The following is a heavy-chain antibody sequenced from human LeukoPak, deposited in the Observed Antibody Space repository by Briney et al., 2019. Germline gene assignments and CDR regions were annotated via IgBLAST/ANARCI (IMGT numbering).Heavy chain of an antibody. V-gene: IGHV4-34*01. Sequence: SETLSLTCAVYGGSFSGYYWSWIRQPPGKGLEWIGEINHSGSTNYNPSLKSRVTISVDTSKNQFSLKLSSVTAADTAVYYCARGLGGIVATTYYYYMDVWGKGTTVTVSS. CDR3: ARGLGGIVATTYYYYMDV. J-gene: IGHJ6*03. D-gene: IGHD5-12*01. CDR2: INHSGST. CDR1: GGSFSGYY.